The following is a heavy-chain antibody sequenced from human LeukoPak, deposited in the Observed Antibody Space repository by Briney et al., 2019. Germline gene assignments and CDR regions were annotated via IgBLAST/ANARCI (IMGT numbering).Heavy chain of an antibody. Sequence: GGSLRLSCAASGFTFSDYYMSWIRQAPGKGLEWVSYISSSSTYTNYADSVKGRFTISRDNPKNSLYLQMNSLRAEDTAVYFCARAGVVVTAINFDYWGQGTLVTVSS. CDR2: ISSSSTYT. D-gene: IGHD2-21*02. CDR3: ARAGVVVTAINFDY. J-gene: IGHJ4*02. CDR1: GFTFSDYY. V-gene: IGHV3-11*05.